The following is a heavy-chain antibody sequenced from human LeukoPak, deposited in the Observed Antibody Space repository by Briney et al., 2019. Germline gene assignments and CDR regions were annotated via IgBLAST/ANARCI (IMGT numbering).Heavy chain of an antibody. Sequence: PGGSLRLSCAASGFTFSSYGMHWVRQAPGKGLGWVAVISYDGSNKYYADSVKGRFTISRDNSKNTLYLQMNSLRAEDTAVYYCAKDSSLGLFDYWGQGTLVTVSS. CDR3: AKDSSLGLFDY. V-gene: IGHV3-30*18. CDR1: GFTFSSYG. J-gene: IGHJ4*02. CDR2: ISYDGSNK.